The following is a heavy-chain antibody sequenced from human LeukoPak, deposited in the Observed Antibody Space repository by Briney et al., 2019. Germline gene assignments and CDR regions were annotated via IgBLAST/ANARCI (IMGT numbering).Heavy chain of an antibody. CDR3: AREAGPGDWYFDL. J-gene: IGHJ2*01. CDR2: TSSSSSYI. D-gene: IGHD4-17*01. V-gene: IGHV3-21*01. Sequence: GGSLRLSCAASGFTFSSYSMNWVRQAPGKGLEWVSSTSSSSSYIYYADSVKGRFTISRDNAKNSLYLQMNSLRAEDTAVYYCAREAGPGDWYFDLWGRGTLVTVSS. CDR1: GFTFSSYS.